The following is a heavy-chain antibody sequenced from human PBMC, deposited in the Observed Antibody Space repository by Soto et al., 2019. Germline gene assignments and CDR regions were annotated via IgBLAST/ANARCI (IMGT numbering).Heavy chain of an antibody. Sequence: PSETLSLTCTVSGGSVSSGSYYWSWIRQPPGKGLEWIGYIYYSGITNYNPSLKSRVTISVYTSKNQFSLKLSSVTAADTAEYYCARDSKRAAFDYWGQGTLVTVSS. CDR2: IYYSGIT. V-gene: IGHV4-61*01. D-gene: IGHD3-3*02. CDR1: GGSVSSGSYY. CDR3: ARDSKRAAFDY. J-gene: IGHJ4*02.